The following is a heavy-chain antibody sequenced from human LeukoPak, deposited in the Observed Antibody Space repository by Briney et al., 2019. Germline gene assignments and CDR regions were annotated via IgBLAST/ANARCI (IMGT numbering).Heavy chain of an antibody. D-gene: IGHD3-9*01. CDR1: GYTFTGYY. CDR3: ARGLVTISYYFDY. V-gene: IGHV1-2*02. J-gene: IGHJ4*02. Sequence: ASVKVSCKASGYTFTGYYMHWVRQAPGQGLEWMGWINPNSGGANYAQKFQGRVTMTRDTSISTAYMELSRLRSDDTAVYYCARGLVTISYYFDYWGQGTLVTVSS. CDR2: INPNSGGA.